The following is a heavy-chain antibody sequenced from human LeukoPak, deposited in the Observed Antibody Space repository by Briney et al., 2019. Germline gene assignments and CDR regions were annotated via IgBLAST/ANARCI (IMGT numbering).Heavy chain of an antibody. D-gene: IGHD2-2*01. CDR1: GFTFSSYG. CDR2: ISYDGSDK. Sequence: PGGSLRLSCAASGFTFSSYGMHWVRQAPGKGLEWVAVISYDGSDKYYADSVKGRFTISRDNSKNTLYLQMNSLRAEDTAVYYCAKGGYCSSTSCYPFDYWGQGTLVTVSS. V-gene: IGHV3-30*18. J-gene: IGHJ4*02. CDR3: AKGGYCSSTSCYPFDY.